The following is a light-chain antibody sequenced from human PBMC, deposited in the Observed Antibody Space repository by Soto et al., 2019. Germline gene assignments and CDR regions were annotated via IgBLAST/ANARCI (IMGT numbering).Light chain of an antibody. CDR3: QQRNLWRIT. CDR1: QSVSNY. Sequence: EIVLTQSPATLSLSPGERASLSCRASQSVSNYLAWYQQKPGQAPRLLIYDASNRATGIPARFSGSGSGTDFTLTISSLEPEDFAVYHCQQRNLWRITFGRGTRLDIK. V-gene: IGKV3-11*01. J-gene: IGKJ5*01. CDR2: DAS.